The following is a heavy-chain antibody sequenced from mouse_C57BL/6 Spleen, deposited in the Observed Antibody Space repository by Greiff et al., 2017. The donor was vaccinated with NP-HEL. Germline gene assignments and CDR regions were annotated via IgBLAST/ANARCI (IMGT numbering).Heavy chain of an antibody. D-gene: IGHD3-1*01. Sequence: VQLQQSGAELVKPGASVKISCKASGYAFSSYWMNWVKQRPGKGLEWIGQIYPGDGDTNYNGKFKGKATLTADKSSSTAYMQLSSLTSEEAAVYFCARSGPMADWGKGTLVTVSA. CDR3: ARSGPMAD. V-gene: IGHV1-80*01. CDR1: GYAFSSYW. J-gene: IGHJ3*01. CDR2: IYPGDGDT.